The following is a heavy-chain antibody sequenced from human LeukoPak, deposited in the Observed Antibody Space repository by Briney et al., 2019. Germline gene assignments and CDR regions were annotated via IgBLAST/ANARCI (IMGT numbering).Heavy chain of an antibody. CDR2: INPNSGGT. CDR3: ASWDWNPNYYFDY. D-gene: IGHD1-1*01. J-gene: IGHJ4*02. V-gene: IGHV1-2*06. CDR1: GYTFTGYY. Sequence: ASVKVSCKTSGYTFTGYYMHWVRQAPGQGLEWMGRINPNSGGTNYAQKFQGRDTMTRDTSITTAYMELSSLRSDDTAVYYCASWDWNPNYYFDYWGQGTLVTVSS.